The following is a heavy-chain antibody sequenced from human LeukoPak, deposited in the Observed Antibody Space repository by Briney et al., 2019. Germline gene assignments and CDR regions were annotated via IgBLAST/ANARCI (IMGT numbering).Heavy chain of an antibody. J-gene: IGHJ4*02. Sequence: PSETLSPTCTVSGGSISSYYWSWIRQPAGKGLEWIGRIYTSGSTNYNPSLKSRVTMSVDTSKNQFSLKLSSVTAADTAVYYCARGPGIAVAGRNFDYWGQGTLVTVSS. CDR1: GGSISSYY. V-gene: IGHV4-4*07. D-gene: IGHD6-19*01. CDR3: ARGPGIAVAGRNFDY. CDR2: IYTSGST.